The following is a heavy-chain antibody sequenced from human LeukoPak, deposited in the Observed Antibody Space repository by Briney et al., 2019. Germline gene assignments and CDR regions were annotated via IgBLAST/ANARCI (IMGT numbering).Heavy chain of an antibody. V-gene: IGHV3-48*03. J-gene: IGHJ4*02. CDR3: ARHSSGWYYFDN. D-gene: IGHD6-19*01. Sequence: GGSLRLSCAASGFTFSGYEMNWVRQAPEKGLEWVSYISNGGGTIYYADSVKGRFTISRDNAKNSLYLQMNNLRVEDTAVYYCARHSSGWYYFDNWGQGTLVTVSS. CDR1: GFTFSGYE. CDR2: ISNGGGTI.